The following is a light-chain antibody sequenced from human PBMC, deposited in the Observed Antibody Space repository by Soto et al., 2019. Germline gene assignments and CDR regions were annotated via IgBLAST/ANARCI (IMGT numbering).Light chain of an antibody. J-gene: IGKJ1*01. CDR2: GAS. CDR3: QRFGRSPPSWT. V-gene: IGKV3-20*01. CDR1: QSVSSNY. Sequence: ETVLTQSPGTLSLSPGERATLSCRASQSVSSNYLAWYQQKPGQAPRLLIYGASTRATGIPDRFSASGSGTDFTLTISRLETEDFSVYYCQRFGRSPPSWTFGQGTKVEIK.